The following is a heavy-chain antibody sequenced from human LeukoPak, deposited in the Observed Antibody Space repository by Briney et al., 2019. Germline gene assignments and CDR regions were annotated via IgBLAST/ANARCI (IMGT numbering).Heavy chain of an antibody. D-gene: IGHD3-22*01. J-gene: IGHJ3*02. CDR2: ISSSSSYI. CDR1: GFTFSSYN. CDR3: ARDGHGNYDSSGHDAFDI. V-gene: IGHV3-21*01. Sequence: MTGGSLRLSCAASGFTFSSYNMNWVRQAPGKGLEWVSSISSSSSYIYYADSVKGRFTISRDNAKNSLYLQMNSLRAEDTAVYYCARDGHGNYDSSGHDAFDIWGQGTMVTVSS.